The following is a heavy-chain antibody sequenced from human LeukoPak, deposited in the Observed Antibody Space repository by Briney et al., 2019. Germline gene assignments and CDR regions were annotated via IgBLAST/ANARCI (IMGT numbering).Heavy chain of an antibody. Sequence: PGGSLRLSCAASGFTFSDYYMSWIRQPPGKGLEWIGSIYYSGSTYYNPSLKSRVTISVDTSKNQFSLKLSSVTAADTAVYYCAGGASRNWFDPWGQGTLVTVSS. D-gene: IGHD3-16*01. V-gene: IGHV4-59*05. CDR3: AGGASRNWFDP. CDR2: IYYSGST. CDR1: GFTFSDYY. J-gene: IGHJ5*02.